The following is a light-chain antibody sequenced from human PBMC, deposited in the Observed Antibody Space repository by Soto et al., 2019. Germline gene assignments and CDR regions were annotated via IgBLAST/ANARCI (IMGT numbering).Light chain of an antibody. Sequence: QSVLTQPASVSGSPGQSVTISCTGTSSDVGGYDYVSWYQQHPGAAPKFLIYGNSNRPSGVPDRFSGSKSGTSASLAITGLQAEDEADYYCQSYDSRLSGYVFGTGTKVTVL. J-gene: IGLJ1*01. CDR3: QSYDSRLSGYV. CDR2: GNS. V-gene: IGLV1-40*01. CDR1: SSDVGGYDY.